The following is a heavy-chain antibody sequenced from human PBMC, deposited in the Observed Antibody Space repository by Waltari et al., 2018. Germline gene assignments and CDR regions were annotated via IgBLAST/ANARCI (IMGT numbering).Heavy chain of an antibody. Sequence: EVQLVESGGGMVQPGGSLRLSCVVSGFTFSSYSMNWVRQAPGQGLQWISYISSSGGTIYYADSVKGRFTVSRDNAVNSLYLQMNSLRAEDTAVYYCAREGDTNDYWGQGTLVTVSS. CDR3: AREGDTNDY. CDR2: ISSSGGTI. D-gene: IGHD2-8*01. V-gene: IGHV3-48*04. CDR1: GFTFSSYS. J-gene: IGHJ4*02.